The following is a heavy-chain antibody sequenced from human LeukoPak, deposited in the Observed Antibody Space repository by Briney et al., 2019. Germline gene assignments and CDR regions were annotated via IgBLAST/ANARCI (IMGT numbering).Heavy chain of an antibody. Sequence: PSETLSLTCTVSSGSISSGSYYWSWIRQPAGKGLEWIGRIYTSGSTNYNPSLKSRVTISVDTSKNQFSLKLSSVTAADTAVYYCARDRAYYYDSTQYPIWGQGTLVTVSS. V-gene: IGHV4-61*02. CDR2: IYTSGST. CDR1: SGSISSGSYY. J-gene: IGHJ4*02. CDR3: ARDRAYYYDSTQYPI. D-gene: IGHD3-22*01.